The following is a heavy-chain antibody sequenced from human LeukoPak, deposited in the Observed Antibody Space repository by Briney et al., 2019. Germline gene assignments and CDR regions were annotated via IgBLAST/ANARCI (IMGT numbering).Heavy chain of an antibody. Sequence: SETLSLTCAVYGGSFSGYYWSWIRQPPGKGLEWIGEINHSGSTNYNPSLKSRVTMSVDTSKNQFSLKLSSVTAADTAVYYCARDGYSYGYQYWGQGTLVTVSS. CDR1: GGSFSGYY. V-gene: IGHV4-34*01. CDR3: ARDGYSYGYQY. J-gene: IGHJ4*02. CDR2: INHSGST. D-gene: IGHD5-18*01.